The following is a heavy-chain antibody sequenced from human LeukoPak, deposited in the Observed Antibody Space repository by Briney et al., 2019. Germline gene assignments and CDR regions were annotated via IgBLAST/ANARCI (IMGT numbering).Heavy chain of an antibody. CDR3: ARDPVGYDYGDY. Sequence: ASVKVSCKASGYTFTDYALHWVRQAPGHRLEWMGMINVGSGDTKYSQKFQGRVPISRDTSANTAYMELSSLRSEDTAVYYCARDPVGYDYGDYWGQGTLVTVSS. CDR1: GYTFTDYA. CDR2: INVGSGDT. D-gene: IGHD3-16*01. J-gene: IGHJ4*02. V-gene: IGHV1-3*01.